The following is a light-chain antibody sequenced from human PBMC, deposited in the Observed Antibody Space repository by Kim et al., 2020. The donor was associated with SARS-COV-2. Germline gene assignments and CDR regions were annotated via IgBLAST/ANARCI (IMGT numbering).Light chain of an antibody. V-gene: IGKV1-27*01. Sequence: ESVGDRVTITGRASQGISNYLAWYQQKPGKVPKLLIYAASALQSGVPSRFSGSGSGTDFTLTISSLQPEDVATYYCQKYNRAPKTFGQGTKVDIK. CDR2: AAS. CDR1: QGISNY. CDR3: QKYNRAPKT. J-gene: IGKJ1*01.